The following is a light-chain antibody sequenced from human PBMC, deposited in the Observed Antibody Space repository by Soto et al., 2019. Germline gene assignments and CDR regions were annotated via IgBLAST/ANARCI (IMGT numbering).Light chain of an antibody. CDR3: QQYNFYPWT. CDR1: QTISSW. CDR2: KAS. Sequence: DIQMTQSPSTLSGSVGARVTITCRASQTISSWLAWYQQKPGKAPKLLIYKASSLETGVPSRFSGSGSGTEFTLTISSLQPDDFATYFCQQYNFYPWTFGQGTKVDIK. J-gene: IGKJ1*01. V-gene: IGKV1-5*03.